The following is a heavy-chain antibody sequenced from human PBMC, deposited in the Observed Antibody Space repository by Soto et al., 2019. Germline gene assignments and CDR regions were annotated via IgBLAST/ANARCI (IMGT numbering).Heavy chain of an antibody. D-gene: IGHD4-17*01. CDR3: AKDPNGDYLGAFEF. CDR2: ISASGGRI. Sequence: GVSLRLSWAASGFTFNNYAMSWVRQAPGKGLEWVSGISASGGRIYYADFVAGRFTVSRDSSKNTLSLQMNSLRAEDTAVYYCAKDPNGDYLGAFEFWGPGPRVTVS. V-gene: IGHV3-23*01. CDR1: GFTFNNYA. J-gene: IGHJ3*01.